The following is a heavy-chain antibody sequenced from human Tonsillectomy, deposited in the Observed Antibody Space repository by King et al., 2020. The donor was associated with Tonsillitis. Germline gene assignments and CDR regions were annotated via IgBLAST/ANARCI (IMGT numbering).Heavy chain of an antibody. CDR2: MNPNSGNT. Sequence: QLVQSGAEVKKPGASVKVSCKASGYTFTSYDINWVRQATGQGLEWMGWMNPNSGNTGSAQKFQGRVTMTRNTSISTAYMELSSLRSEDTAVYYCARGYCSSGSCYSDAFDIWGQGTMVTVSS. J-gene: IGHJ3*02. D-gene: IGHD2-15*01. V-gene: IGHV1-8*01. CDR3: ARGYCSSGSCYSDAFDI. CDR1: GYTFTSYD.